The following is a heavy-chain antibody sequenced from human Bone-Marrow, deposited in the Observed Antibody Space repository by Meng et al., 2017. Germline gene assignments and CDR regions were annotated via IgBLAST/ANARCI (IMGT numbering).Heavy chain of an antibody. V-gene: IGHV5-51*01. D-gene: IGHD3-10*01. CDR1: GYSFTSYW. CDR3: ARPSRPGFGEYIRGKDAFDI. J-gene: IGHJ3*02. CDR2: IYPGDSDT. Sequence: GGSLRLSCKGSGYSFTSYWIGGVRQIPGKGLEWMGIIYPGDSDTRYSPSFQGQVTISADKSISTAYLQWSSLKASDTAMYYCARPSRPGFGEYIRGKDAFDIWGQGTMVTVSS.